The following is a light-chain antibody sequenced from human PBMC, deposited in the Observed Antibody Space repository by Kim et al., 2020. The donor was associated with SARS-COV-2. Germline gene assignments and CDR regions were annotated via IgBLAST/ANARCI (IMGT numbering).Light chain of an antibody. Sequence: VVTQEPSLTVSPGGTVTLTCGSSTGPVTGGHFPNWFQQKPGQAPRALISNTNNRHSWTPARFSGSLLGDKAALTLSGVQPEDEADYHCLLYFGGGQRVFGGGTQLTV. J-gene: IGLJ3*02. CDR1: TGPVTGGHF. CDR2: NTN. V-gene: IGLV7-43*01. CDR3: LLYFGGGQRV.